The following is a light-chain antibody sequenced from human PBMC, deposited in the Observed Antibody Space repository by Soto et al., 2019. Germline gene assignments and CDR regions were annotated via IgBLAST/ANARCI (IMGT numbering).Light chain of an antibody. CDR1: SGDIGSYNR. V-gene: IGLV2-14*01. Sequence: SALTQPASVSGSPGQSITLSCTGTSGDIGSYNRVSWYQQHPGKAPKLIIYEVTDRPSGVSNRFSGSKSGNTASLTISGLQAEDEAEYYCSSYTNINTRACVFGTGTKVTVL. CDR2: EVT. CDR3: SSYTNINTRACV. J-gene: IGLJ1*01.